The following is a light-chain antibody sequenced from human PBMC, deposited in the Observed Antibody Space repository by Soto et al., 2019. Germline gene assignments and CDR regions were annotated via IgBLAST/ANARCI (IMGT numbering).Light chain of an antibody. J-gene: IGLJ2*01. CDR3: TSHTIISNLDVV. Sequence: QSALTQPASVSGSPGQSITISCTGTSSDVGGYNYVSWYQQHPGKAPKLMIYDVSNRPPGVSSRLSGSQSGNPASLSISGLQAEEEAYYYWTSHTIISNLDVVFGRGTKLTVL. V-gene: IGLV2-14*01. CDR1: SSDVGGYNY. CDR2: DVS.